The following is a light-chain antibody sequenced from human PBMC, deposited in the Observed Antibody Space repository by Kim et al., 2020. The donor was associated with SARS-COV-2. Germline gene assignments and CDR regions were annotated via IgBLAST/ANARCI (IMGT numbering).Light chain of an antibody. CDR1: NLASKT. J-gene: IGLJ2*01. V-gene: IGLV3-21*04. Sequence: APGPTARITSEGNNLASKTVHWYQQRPGQLPVLVIYFVRDRPSGIPERFSGSNSGNTATLTISRVEVGDEASYHCQMWDNSTDHPVFGGGTQLTVL. CDR3: QMWDNSTDHPV. CDR2: FVR.